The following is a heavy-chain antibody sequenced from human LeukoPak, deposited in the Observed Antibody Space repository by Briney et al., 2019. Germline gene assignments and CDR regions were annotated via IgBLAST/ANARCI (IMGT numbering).Heavy chain of an antibody. D-gene: IGHD3-22*01. V-gene: IGHV1-18*01. Sequence: GASVKVSCKASGYTFTSYGISWVRQAPGQGLEWMGWISAYNGNTNYAQKLQGRVTMTTDTSTSTAYMELSRLRSDDTAVYYCARDAYYYDSSGYRTPAHAFDIWGQGTMVTVSS. CDR3: ARDAYYYDSSGYRTPAHAFDI. J-gene: IGHJ3*02. CDR2: ISAYNGNT. CDR1: GYTFTSYG.